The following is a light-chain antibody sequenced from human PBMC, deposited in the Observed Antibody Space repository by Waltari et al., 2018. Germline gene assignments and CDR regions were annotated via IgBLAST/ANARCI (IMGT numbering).Light chain of an antibody. Sequence: EIVLTQSPDTLSLSQGERATISCRASQSVGRSLAWYQQKPGQAPGLLIFGASNRATGIPDRFSGSGSGTDFSLTISRLEPEDFAVYYCQHYVALPATFGQGTKVEIK. V-gene: IGKV3-20*01. CDR1: QSVGRS. CDR2: GAS. J-gene: IGKJ1*01. CDR3: QHYVALPAT.